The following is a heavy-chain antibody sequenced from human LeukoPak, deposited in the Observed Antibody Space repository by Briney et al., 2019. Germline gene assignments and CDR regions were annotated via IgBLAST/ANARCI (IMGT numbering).Heavy chain of an antibody. D-gene: IGHD3-3*01. Sequence: GGSLRLGCAASGFTFSGYWMDWVRQAPGRGLGWVANINQDGSVKNYVDSVRGRFAISRDNTKNSLYLEMNSLRADDTAVYYCARNFGSQQFDYWGQGTLVAVSS. J-gene: IGHJ4*02. CDR3: ARNFGSQQFDY. CDR1: GFTFSGYW. CDR2: INQDGSVK. V-gene: IGHV3-7*01.